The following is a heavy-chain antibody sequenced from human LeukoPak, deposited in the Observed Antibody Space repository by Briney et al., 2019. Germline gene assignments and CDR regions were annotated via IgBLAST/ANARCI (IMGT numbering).Heavy chain of an antibody. D-gene: IGHD6-13*01. CDR2: ISGSGDST. J-gene: IGHJ4*02. CDR1: GITFSSYA. CDR3: AKTRPLDSSSWSHGDY. V-gene: IGHV3-23*01. Sequence: GGSLRLSCAASGITFSSYAMSWVRQAPGKGLEWVSAISGSGDSTYYGDSVKGRFTISRDNSKNTLYLQMNSLRAEDTAVYYCAKTRPLDSSSWSHGDYWGQGTLVTVSS.